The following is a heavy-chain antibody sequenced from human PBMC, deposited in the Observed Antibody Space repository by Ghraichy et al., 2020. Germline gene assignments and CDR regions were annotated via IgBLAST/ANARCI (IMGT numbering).Heavy chain of an antibody. V-gene: IGHV3-72*01. CDR2: TRNKATSYTT. D-gene: IGHD2/OR15-2a*01. CDR3: VRIVMTQWFFDL. Sequence: LSLTCAASGFIFSDHYMDWVRQAPGKGLEWVGHTRNKATSYTTEYAASVKGRFTISRDDSKNSLYLQMNSLKIEDTAVYYCVRIVMTQWFFDLWGRGTLVTVSA. J-gene: IGHJ2*01. CDR1: GFIFSDHY.